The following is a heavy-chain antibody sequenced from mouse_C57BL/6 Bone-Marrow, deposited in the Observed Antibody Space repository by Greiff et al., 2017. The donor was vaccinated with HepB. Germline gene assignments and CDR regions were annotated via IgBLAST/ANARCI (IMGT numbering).Heavy chain of an antibody. CDR1: GYTFTDYY. V-gene: IGHV1-19*01. Sequence: VQLQQSGPVLVKPGASVKMSCMASGYTFTDYYMNWVKQSHGKSLEWIGVINPYNGGTSYNQKFKGKATLTVDKSSSTAYMELNSLTSEDSAVYYCARWGGPLFDYWGQGTTLTVSS. D-gene: IGHD3-3*01. J-gene: IGHJ2*01. CDR3: ARWGGPLFDY. CDR2: INPYNGGT.